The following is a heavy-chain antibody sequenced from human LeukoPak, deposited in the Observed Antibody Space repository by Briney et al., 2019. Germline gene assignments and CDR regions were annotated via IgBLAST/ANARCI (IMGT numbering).Heavy chain of an antibody. Sequence: GGSLRLSCAASGFTFSRYWMHWVRQAPGKGLVWVSRVSPHGNSTSYADSVKGRFTISRDNAKNTLYLQMNSLGVEDTAVYYCYSPEVDYWGQGTLVTVSS. V-gene: IGHV3-74*01. CDR1: GFTFSRYW. D-gene: IGHD2-21*01. J-gene: IGHJ4*02. CDR3: YSPEVDY. CDR2: VSPHGNST.